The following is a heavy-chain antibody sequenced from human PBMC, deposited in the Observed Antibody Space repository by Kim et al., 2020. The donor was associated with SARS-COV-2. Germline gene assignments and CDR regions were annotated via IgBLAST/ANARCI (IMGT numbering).Heavy chain of an antibody. CDR1: DASISNYY. J-gene: IGHJ6*02. CDR3: ARTDGSGRFSSAMDV. D-gene: IGHD3-10*01. Sequence: SETLSLTCTISDASISNYYLSWIRQPPGKGLEWIGYLYDTGSADYSPSFKSRVTISVDKSKNQFSLKVTSVTAADMAVYYCARTDGSGRFSSAMDVWGQGTSVIVSS. CDR2: LYDTGSA. V-gene: IGHV4-59*01.